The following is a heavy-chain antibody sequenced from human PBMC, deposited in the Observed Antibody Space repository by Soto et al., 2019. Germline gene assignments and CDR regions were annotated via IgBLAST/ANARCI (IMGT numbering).Heavy chain of an antibody. J-gene: IGHJ5*02. CDR2: MNPDSGNT. CDR1: GYPFTIYD. CDR3: ARQSMPITIFGVVIHNWFDP. Sequence: ASVKVSCKASGYPFTIYDINWVGQATGQGLEWMGWMNPDSGNTGYAQKFKGRVTMTRNTSISTAYMELSSLRSEDTAVYYCARQSMPITIFGVVIHNWFDPWDQGTLVTVSS. V-gene: IGHV1-8*01. D-gene: IGHD3-3*01.